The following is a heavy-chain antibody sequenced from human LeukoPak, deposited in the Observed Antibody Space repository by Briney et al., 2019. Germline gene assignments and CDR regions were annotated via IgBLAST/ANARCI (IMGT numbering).Heavy chain of an antibody. CDR2: INHSGST. D-gene: IGHD6-6*01. CDR1: GGSFSGYY. Sequence: SETLSLTCAVYGGSFSGYYWSWIRQPPGKGLEWIGEINHSGSTNYNPSLKSRVTISVDTSKNQFSLKLSSVTAADTAVYYCARDLRIAAINWFDPWGQGTLVTVSS. V-gene: IGHV4-34*01. CDR3: ARDLRIAAINWFDP. J-gene: IGHJ5*02.